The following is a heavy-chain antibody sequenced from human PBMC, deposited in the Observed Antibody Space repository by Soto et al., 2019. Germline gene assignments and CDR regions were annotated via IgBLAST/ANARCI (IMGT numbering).Heavy chain of an antibody. Sequence: QVQLVQSGAKVKRPGSSVKVSCKASGGTFNSHTINWVRQAPGQGLEWVGRVVPLLGIESHPQKFKERLTNNADTSTCTVFMELSKLRSEETAVYYCTRDRPEGDGVPVPRQKFGTWGPGPLLTVSS. CDR1: GGTFNSHT. CDR2: VVPLLGIE. CDR3: TRDRPEGDGVPVPRQKFGT. V-gene: IGHV1-69*08. D-gene: IGHD3-16*01. J-gene: IGHJ4*02.